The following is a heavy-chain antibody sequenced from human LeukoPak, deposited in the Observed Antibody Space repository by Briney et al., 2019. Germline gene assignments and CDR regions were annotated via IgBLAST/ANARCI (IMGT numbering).Heavy chain of an antibody. CDR3: ARSRGSYYYYGLDV. CDR2: IDWDDDK. V-gene: IGHV2-70*11. J-gene: IGHJ6*02. CDR1: GFSLSTSGMC. Sequence: ESGPALVKPTQTLTLTCTFSGFSLSTSGMCVTWIRQPPGKALEWLARIDWDDDKYYRTSLKTRLTISKDTSKNQVVLTMTNMDPVDTATYYCARSRGSYYYYGLDVWGQGTTVTVSS. D-gene: IGHD1-26*01.